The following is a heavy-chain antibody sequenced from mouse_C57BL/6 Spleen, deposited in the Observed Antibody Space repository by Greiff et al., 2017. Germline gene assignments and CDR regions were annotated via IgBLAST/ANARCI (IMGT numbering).Heavy chain of an antibody. CDR2: ISDGGSYT. Sequence: VQLKESGGGLVKPGGSLKLSCAASGFTFSSYAMSWVRQTPEKRLEWVATISDGGSYTYYPDNVKGRFTISRDNAKNNLYLQMSHLKSEDTAMYYCARDRATPYWGQGTSVTVSS. D-gene: IGHD3-1*01. J-gene: IGHJ4*01. V-gene: IGHV5-4*01. CDR3: ARDRATPY. CDR1: GFTFSSYA.